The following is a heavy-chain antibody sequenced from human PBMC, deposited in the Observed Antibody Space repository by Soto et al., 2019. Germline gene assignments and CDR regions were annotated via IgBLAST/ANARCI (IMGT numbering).Heavy chain of an antibody. Sequence: PRGSLRLSCAASGFTFSSYGMHWVRQAPGKGLEWVAVIWYDGSNKYYADSVKGRFTISRDNSKNTLCLQMNSLRAEDTDVYYCARAITMIANMDVWGQGTTVTVSS. V-gene: IGHV3-33*01. D-gene: IGHD3-22*01. CDR1: GFTFSSYG. CDR3: ARAITMIANMDV. J-gene: IGHJ6*02. CDR2: IWYDGSNK.